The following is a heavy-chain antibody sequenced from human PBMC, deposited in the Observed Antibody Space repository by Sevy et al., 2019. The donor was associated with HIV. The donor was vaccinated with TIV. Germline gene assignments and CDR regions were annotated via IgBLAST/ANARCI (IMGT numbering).Heavy chain of an antibody. CDR2: INPNSGGT. CDR3: ARVWNSDYYDSTGPNWFDP. D-gene: IGHD3-22*01. CDR1: GYTFTGYS. V-gene: IGHV1-2*02. J-gene: IGHJ5*02. Sequence: ASVKVSCKASGYTFTGYSMHWVRQAPGQGLEWMGCINPNSGGTNYAQKFQGRVTMTRDTSISTAYMELSSLRSDDTDVYYCARVWNSDYYDSTGPNWFDPWGQGTLVTVSS.